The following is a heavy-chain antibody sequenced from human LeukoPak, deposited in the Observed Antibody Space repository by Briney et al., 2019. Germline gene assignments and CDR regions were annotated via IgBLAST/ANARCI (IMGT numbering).Heavy chain of an antibody. CDR3: ARGHYYGSGSYNDY. V-gene: IGHV3-64*01. Sequence: GGSLRLSCAASGFTFSSYAMHWVRQAPGKGLEYVSAISSNGGSTHYANSVKGRFTISRDNSKNTLYLQMGSLRAEDMAVYYCARGHYYGSGSYNDYWGQGTLVTVSS. D-gene: IGHD3-10*01. CDR2: ISSNGGST. J-gene: IGHJ4*02. CDR1: GFTFSSYA.